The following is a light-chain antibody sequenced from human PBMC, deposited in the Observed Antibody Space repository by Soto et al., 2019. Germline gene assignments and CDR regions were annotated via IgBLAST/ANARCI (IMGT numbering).Light chain of an antibody. Sequence: QSALTQPPSASGSPGQSVTISCTGTSSDVGDYKYVSWYQQHPGKAPKLMIYEVSKRPSGVPDRFSGSKSGNTASLTVSGLQAEDEADYYCSSYAGSILFGGGTQLTVL. CDR2: EVS. CDR1: SSDVGDYKY. CDR3: SSYAGSIL. J-gene: IGLJ2*01. V-gene: IGLV2-8*01.